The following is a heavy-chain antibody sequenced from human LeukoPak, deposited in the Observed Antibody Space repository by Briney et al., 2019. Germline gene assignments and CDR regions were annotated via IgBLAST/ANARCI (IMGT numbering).Heavy chain of an antibody. CDR2: IYYSGST. J-gene: IGHJ3*02. Sequence: PSETLSLTCTVSGGSVTSSGYYWSWLRQPPGQGPEYIGYIYYSGSTNYNPSLKSRVTISVDTSKNQFSLKLRSVTAADTAVYYCARDSASTGYMNAFDIWGQGTMVSVSS. CDR1: GGSVTSSGYY. CDR3: ARDSASTGYMNAFDI. D-gene: IGHD3-22*01. V-gene: IGHV4-61*08.